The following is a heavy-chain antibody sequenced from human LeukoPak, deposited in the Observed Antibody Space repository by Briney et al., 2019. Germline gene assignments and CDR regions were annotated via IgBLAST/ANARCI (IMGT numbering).Heavy chain of an antibody. CDR1: GFTFSSYW. V-gene: IGHV3-74*01. CDR2: INNDGSTT. Sequence: GGSLRLSCVASGFTFSSYWMHWVRQAPGKGLVWVSRINNDGSTTTYADSVKGRFTISRDNAKNTLYLQMNSLRAEDTAVYYCTRDTRGTIGTTTLDYRGQGTLVTVSS. J-gene: IGHJ4*02. D-gene: IGHD1-1*01. CDR3: TRDTRGTIGTTTLDY.